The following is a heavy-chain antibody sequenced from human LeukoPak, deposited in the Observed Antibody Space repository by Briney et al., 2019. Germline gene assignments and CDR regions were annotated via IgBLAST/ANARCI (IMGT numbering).Heavy chain of an antibody. J-gene: IGHJ4*02. Sequence: SETLSLTCTVSGGSIRSSYYYWGWIRQPPGKGLEWIGEIYHSGSTNYNPSLKSRVTISVDKSKNQFSLKLSSVTAADTAVYYCARSTLLGATHFDYWGQGTLVTVSS. V-gene: IGHV4-39*07. CDR1: GGSIRSSYYY. CDR2: IYHSGST. CDR3: ARSTLLGATHFDY. D-gene: IGHD1-26*01.